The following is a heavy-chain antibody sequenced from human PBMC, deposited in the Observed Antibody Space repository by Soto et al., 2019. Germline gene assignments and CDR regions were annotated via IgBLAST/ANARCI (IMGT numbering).Heavy chain of an antibody. D-gene: IGHD3-22*01. J-gene: IGHJ4*02. Sequence: PSETLSLACAGYGGSFSGYYWSWILQPPGKGLEWIGEINHSGSTKYNPSLKSRVTISVDTSKNQFSLKLSSVTAADTAVYYCARAGGYLSYYFDYWGQGTLVTVSS. CDR3: ARAGGYLSYYFDY. CDR1: GGSFSGYY. CDR2: INHSGST. V-gene: IGHV4-34*01.